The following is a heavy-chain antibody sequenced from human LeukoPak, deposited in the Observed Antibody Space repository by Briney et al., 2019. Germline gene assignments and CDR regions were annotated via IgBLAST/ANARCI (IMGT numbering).Heavy chain of an antibody. V-gene: IGHV3-23*01. Sequence: PGGSLRLSCAASGFTFSSYAMSWVRQAPGKGLEWVSAISGSGGSTYYADSVKGRFTISRDNSKNTLYLQMNSLRAEDTAVYYCAKFIRGLLWFGEPAFDAFDIWGQGTMVTVSS. CDR1: GFTFSSYA. J-gene: IGHJ3*02. CDR2: ISGSGGST. D-gene: IGHD3-10*01. CDR3: AKFIRGLLWFGEPAFDAFDI.